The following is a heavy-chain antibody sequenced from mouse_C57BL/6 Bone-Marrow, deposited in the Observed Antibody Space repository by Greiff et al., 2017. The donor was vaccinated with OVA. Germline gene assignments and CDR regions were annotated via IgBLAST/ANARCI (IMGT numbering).Heavy chain of an antibody. Sequence: EVKLVESGGDLVKPGGSLKLSCAASGFTFSSYGMSWVRQTPDKRLEWVATISSGGSYTYYPDSVKGRFTISRDNAKNTLYLQMSSLKSEDTAMYYCAIDISGPAWFAYWGQGTLVTVSA. J-gene: IGHJ3*01. CDR1: GFTFSSYG. CDR3: AIDISGPAWFAY. CDR2: ISSGGSYT. V-gene: IGHV5-6*02. D-gene: IGHD3-2*02.